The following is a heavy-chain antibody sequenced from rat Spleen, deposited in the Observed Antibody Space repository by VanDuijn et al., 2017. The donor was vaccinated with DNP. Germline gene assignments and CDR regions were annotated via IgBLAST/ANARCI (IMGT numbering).Heavy chain of an antibody. Sequence: EVQLVESGGGLVQPGRSLKLSCAASGFTFSDYYMAWVRQAPTKGLECVATISYDGSGTYYRDSVKGRFTISRDNAKSTLYLQMDSLTPEDSATYYCARGGKLYFDYWGKGVMVTVSS. CDR2: ISYDGSGT. J-gene: IGHJ2*01. CDR3: ARGGKLYFDY. V-gene: IGHV5-7*01. CDR1: GFTFSDYY.